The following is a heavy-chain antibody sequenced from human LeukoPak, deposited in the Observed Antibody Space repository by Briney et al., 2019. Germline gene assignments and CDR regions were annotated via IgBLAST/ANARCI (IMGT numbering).Heavy chain of an antibody. CDR2: ISYDESNT. Sequence: PGGSLRLSCAASGFTFSSYGMHWVRQAPGKGLEWVAVISYDESNTYYADSVKGRFTISRDNSKNMLYLQVNSLRAEDTAVYYCAKPYYYGSRSYMDYWGQGTLVTVSS. D-gene: IGHD3-10*01. CDR1: GFTFSSYG. V-gene: IGHV3-30*18. J-gene: IGHJ4*02. CDR3: AKPYYYGSRSYMDY.